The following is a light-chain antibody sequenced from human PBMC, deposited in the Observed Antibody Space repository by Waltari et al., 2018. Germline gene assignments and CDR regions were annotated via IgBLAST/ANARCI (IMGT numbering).Light chain of an antibody. V-gene: IGLV1-51*01. CDR2: DDS. CDR3: GTWDSRLSGGLV. CDR1: YPNIGNNH. J-gene: IGLJ2*01. Sequence: QSVLTQAPSVSAAPGQKVTISCSGSYPNIGNNHVSWYQLLPGAAPRLIIYDDSQRPSGMGARFSGSKSGTSATLGITGLQTGDEADYYCGTWDSRLSGGLVFGGGTRLTVL.